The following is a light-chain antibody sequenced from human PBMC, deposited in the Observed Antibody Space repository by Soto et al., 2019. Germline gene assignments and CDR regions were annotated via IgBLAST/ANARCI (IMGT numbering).Light chain of an antibody. CDR1: QSVSSN. V-gene: IGKV3-15*01. J-gene: IGKJ1*01. CDR2: GAS. Sequence: EIVMTQSPATLSVSPGERATLSCRASQSVSSNLAWYQQKPGQAPRLLIYGASTRATGIPARFSGSGSGTEFTLTIRILQSEDFAVYYCQQYNNSGTFGQGTKVELK. CDR3: QQYNNSGT.